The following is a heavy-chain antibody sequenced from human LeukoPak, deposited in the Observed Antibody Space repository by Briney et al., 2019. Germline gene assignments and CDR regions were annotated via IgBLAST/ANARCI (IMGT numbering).Heavy chain of an antibody. CDR1: GYTFTGYY. Sequence: ASVKVSCKASGYTFTGYYMHWVRQAPGQGLEWMGWINPNSGGTNYAQKFQGRVTMTRDTSIGTAYMELSRLRSDDTAVYYCARSLVVVAATMVFLRSLVAFDIWGQGTMVTVSS. CDR3: ARSLVVVAATMVFLRSLVAFDI. V-gene: IGHV1-2*02. CDR2: INPNSGGT. D-gene: IGHD2-15*01. J-gene: IGHJ3*02.